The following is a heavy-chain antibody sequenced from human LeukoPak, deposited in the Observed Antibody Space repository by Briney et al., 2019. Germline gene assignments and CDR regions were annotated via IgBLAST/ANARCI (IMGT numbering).Heavy chain of an antibody. V-gene: IGHV3-7*01. D-gene: IGHD3-10*01. CDR1: GFTFSSYW. CDR3: ARXMVRGXXDXFDY. CDR2: IKQDGSEK. Sequence: GGSLRLSCAASGFTFSSYWMSWVRQPPGKGLEWVANIKQDGSEKYYVDSVKGRFTISRDNAKNSLYLQMNSLRAEDTAVYYCARXMVRGXXDXFDYWGQGTLVTVSS. J-gene: IGHJ4*02.